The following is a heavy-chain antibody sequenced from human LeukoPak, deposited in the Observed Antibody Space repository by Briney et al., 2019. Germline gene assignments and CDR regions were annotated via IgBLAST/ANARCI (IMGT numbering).Heavy chain of an antibody. CDR3: ARDYVEMATIYDNYYGMDV. CDR2: INTNTGNP. Sequence: ASVNVSCKASGYTFTSYAMNWVRQAPGQGLEWMGWINTNTGNPTYAQGFTGRFVFPLDTSVSTAYLQISSLKAEDTAVYYCARDYVEMATIYDNYYGMDVWGQGTTVTVSS. D-gene: IGHD5-24*01. V-gene: IGHV7-4-1*02. J-gene: IGHJ6*02. CDR1: GYTFTSYA.